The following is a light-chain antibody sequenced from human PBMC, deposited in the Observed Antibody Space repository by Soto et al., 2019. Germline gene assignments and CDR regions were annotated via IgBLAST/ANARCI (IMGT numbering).Light chain of an antibody. V-gene: IGKV1-5*03. CDR3: QQYNSYSWT. CDR1: PSISSW. CDR2: KAS. Sequence: DIPMTQSPSTLSASVGDRVTITCRASPSISSWLAWYQQKPGKAPKLLIYKASSLESGVPSRFSGSGSGTEFTLTISSLQPDDFATYYCQQYNSYSWTFGQGTKVEIK. J-gene: IGKJ1*01.